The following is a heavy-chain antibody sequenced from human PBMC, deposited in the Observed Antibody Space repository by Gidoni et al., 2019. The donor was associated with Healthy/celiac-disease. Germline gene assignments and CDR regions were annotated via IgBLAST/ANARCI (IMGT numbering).Heavy chain of an antibody. J-gene: IGHJ4*02. CDR3: ARDRPGYGGNPADY. D-gene: IGHD4-17*01. Sequence: PGGSLRLSCAASGFTFSSYSMNWVRQAPGKGLEWVSSISSSSSYIYYADSVKGRFTISRDNAKNSLYLQMNSLRAEDTAVYYCARDRPGYGGNPADYWGQGTLVTVSS. CDR1: GFTFSSYS. CDR2: ISSSSSYI. V-gene: IGHV3-21*01.